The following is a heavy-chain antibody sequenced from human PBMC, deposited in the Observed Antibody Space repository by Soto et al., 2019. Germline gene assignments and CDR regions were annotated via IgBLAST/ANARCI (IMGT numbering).Heavy chain of an antibody. CDR1: GFTFSNAW. V-gene: IGHV3-15*01. D-gene: IGHD6-13*01. J-gene: IGHJ4*02. CDR3: TTDLLPIAAAGTGSSGYFDY. CDR2: IKSKTDGGKK. Sequence: GGSLRLSCAASGFTFSNAWMSWVRQAPGKGLEWVGRIKSKTDGGKKHYADPVKGRLTISSDDSKKTLYLKMNSLKTEDTAVYYCTTDLLPIAAAGTGSSGYFDYWGQGTLVTVSS.